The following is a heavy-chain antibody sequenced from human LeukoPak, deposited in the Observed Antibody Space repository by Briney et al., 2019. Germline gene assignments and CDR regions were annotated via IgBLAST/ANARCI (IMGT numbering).Heavy chain of an antibody. CDR2: ISGSGNTI. D-gene: IGHD3-22*01. V-gene: IGHV3-48*04. J-gene: IGHJ6*03. Sequence: GGSLRLSCVASGFTFSNYNMNWVRQAPGKGLEWVSYISGSGNTIYYADSVKGRFTISRDNAKKSLYLQMNSLRAEDTAVYYCARDLLGYNYHYMDVWGKGTTVTVSS. CDR1: GFTFSNYN. CDR3: ARDLLGYNYHYMDV.